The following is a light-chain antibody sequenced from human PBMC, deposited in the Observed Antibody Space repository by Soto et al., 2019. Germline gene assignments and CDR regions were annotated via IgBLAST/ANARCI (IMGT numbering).Light chain of an antibody. Sequence: EAVLTQSPATLSVFPGERATLSCRASQSFSTNLAWYQHRPCQAPRLLIYGASKRAIGLPARFSGSGSGTEFTLTITSLQSEDFAVYYCQQYNKWPQTFGQGTKVDIK. V-gene: IGKV3-15*01. J-gene: IGKJ1*01. CDR1: QSFSTN. CDR3: QQYNKWPQT. CDR2: GAS.